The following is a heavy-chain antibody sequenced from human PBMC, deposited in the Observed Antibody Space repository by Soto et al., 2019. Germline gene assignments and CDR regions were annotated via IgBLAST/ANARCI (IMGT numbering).Heavy chain of an antibody. CDR3: ARLVPDSRGMTFDH. D-gene: IGHD3-22*01. Sequence: QLQLQESGPGLVKPSETLSLTCTVSGDSISSSLDYWGWIRQPPGKGLQCSGYIYFTGSPDYNPNLKSRVAIFVDTPTNEFSQKFSSVTAADTAVYYCARLVPDSRGMTFDHWGPGTLVTCSS. V-gene: IGHV4-39*01. CDR2: IYFTGSP. J-gene: IGHJ4*02. CDR1: GDSISSSLDY.